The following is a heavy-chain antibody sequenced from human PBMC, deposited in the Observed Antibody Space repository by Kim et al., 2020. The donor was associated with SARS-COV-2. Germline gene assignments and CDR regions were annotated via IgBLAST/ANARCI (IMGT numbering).Heavy chain of an antibody. CDR2: IWYDGSNK. V-gene: IGHV3-33*01. J-gene: IGHJ6*02. Sequence: GGSLRLSCAASGFTFSSYAMHWVRQAPGKGLEWVAVIWYDGSNKYYADSVKGRFTISRDNSKNTLYLQMNSLRAEATAVYYCAAMTTWFYGMDVWGQGTTVTVSS. CDR3: AAMTTWFYGMDV. CDR1: GFTFSSYA. D-gene: IGHD4-4*01.